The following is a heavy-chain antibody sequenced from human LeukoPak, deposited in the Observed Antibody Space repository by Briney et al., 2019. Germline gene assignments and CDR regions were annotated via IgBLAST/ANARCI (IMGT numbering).Heavy chain of an antibody. J-gene: IGHJ4*02. CDR1: GCSISSYY. D-gene: IGHD3-3*01. V-gene: IGHV4-4*07. Sequence: SETLSLTCIVSGCSISSYYWSWIRQPAGKGLEWIGRIYTSGSTNDNPSLKSRITISVDTSKNQFSLKLSSVTAADTAVYYCARDRDFLDYWGQGTLVTVSS. CDR2: IYTSGST. CDR3: ARDRDFLDY.